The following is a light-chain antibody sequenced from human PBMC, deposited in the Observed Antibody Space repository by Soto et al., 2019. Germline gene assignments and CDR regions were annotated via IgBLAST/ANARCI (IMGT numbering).Light chain of an antibody. J-gene: IGKJ1*01. V-gene: IGKV1-17*01. Sequence: DIQMTQFPSSLSASVGDRVTITCRASQTIRSHLNWYQQKPGEAPKIVIYATSTLQSGVPSRFNGSVAGTEFTLTISSLQPDDFATYYCQQYNSYSGTFGQGTKVDIK. CDR3: QQYNSYSGT. CDR2: ATS. CDR1: QTIRSH.